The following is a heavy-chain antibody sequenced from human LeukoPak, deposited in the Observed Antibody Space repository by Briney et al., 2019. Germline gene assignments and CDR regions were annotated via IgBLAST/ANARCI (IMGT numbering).Heavy chain of an antibody. V-gene: IGHV3-7*01. D-gene: IGHD6-19*01. CDR2: IKVDGNEK. Sequence: GGSLRLSCAASGFTFSSYWMNWVRQAPGKGLEWVANIKVDGNEKYYVDSVKGRFTISRDNTKNSLYLQMNSLRAEDTAVYYCARDLLFKQWLEPDYWGQGTLVTVSS. CDR3: ARDLLFKQWLEPDY. CDR1: GFTFSSYW. J-gene: IGHJ4*02.